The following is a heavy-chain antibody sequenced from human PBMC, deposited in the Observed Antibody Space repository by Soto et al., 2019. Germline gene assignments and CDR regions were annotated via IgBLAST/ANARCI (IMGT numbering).Heavy chain of an antibody. D-gene: IGHD3-16*02. J-gene: IGHJ4*02. Sequence: QVQLVESGGGVVQPGRSLRLSCVASGFTFRSYGMHWVRQAPGKGLEWVAVISYDGSDKYYADSVKGRFTISRDNSKNTLNRQMNRLRPDDTAVYCCAKALGELSPESYDSWGQGTLITVSS. V-gene: IGHV3-30*18. CDR1: GFTFRSYG. CDR2: ISYDGSDK. CDR3: AKALGELSPESYDS.